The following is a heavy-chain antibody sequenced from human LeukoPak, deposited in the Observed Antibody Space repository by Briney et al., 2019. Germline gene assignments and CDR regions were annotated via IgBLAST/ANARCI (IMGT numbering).Heavy chain of an antibody. CDR3: ARDRQRWLQRTVDY. Sequence: ASVKVSCKASGYTFTGYYMHWVRQAPGQGLEWMGWINPNSGGTNYSQKFQGRVTITRDTSASTAYMELSSLRSEDTAVYYCARDRQRWLQRTVDYWGQGTLVTVSS. V-gene: IGHV1-2*02. CDR1: GYTFTGYY. D-gene: IGHD5-24*01. CDR2: INPNSGGT. J-gene: IGHJ4*02.